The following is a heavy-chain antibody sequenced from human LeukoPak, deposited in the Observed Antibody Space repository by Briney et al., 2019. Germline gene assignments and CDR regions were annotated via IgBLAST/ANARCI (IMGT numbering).Heavy chain of an antibody. CDR2: FIPSYDEA. J-gene: IGHJ3*01. CDR3: ARRTDNVDDAFDV. Sequence: SVEVSCKSSGGTFNNYAISWVRQAPGQGREWMGRFIPSYDEANYAPKFEDRVAITADKSTTTAYMELSSLRSEDTALYYCARRTDNVDDAFDVWGPGTVVTVPS. CDR1: GGTFNNYA. V-gene: IGHV1-69*04. D-gene: IGHD3/OR15-3a*01.